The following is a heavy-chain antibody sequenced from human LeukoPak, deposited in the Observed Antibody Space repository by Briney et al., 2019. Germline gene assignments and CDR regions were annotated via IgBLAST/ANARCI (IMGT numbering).Heavy chain of an antibody. V-gene: IGHV1-18*01. CDR2: ISAYNGNT. Sequence: ASVKVSCKASGYTFTSYGISWVRQAPGQGLEWMGWISAYNGNTNYAQKLQGRVTMTTDTSTSTAYMELRSLRSDDTAVYYCAGTYVPGYSSSWSYFDYWGQGTLVTVSS. J-gene: IGHJ4*02. D-gene: IGHD6-13*01. CDR3: AGTYVPGYSSSWSYFDY. CDR1: GYTFTSYG.